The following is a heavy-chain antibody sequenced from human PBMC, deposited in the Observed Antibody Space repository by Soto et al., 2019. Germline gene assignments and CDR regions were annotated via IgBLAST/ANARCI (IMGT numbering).Heavy chain of an antibody. Sequence: GGSLRLSCAASGFAFRSYGMHWVRQAPGKGLEWVAVISDDGNKKYYGDPVKGRFTISRDQSMNTLYLQMDSLGADDTAVYFCARSNWGSRNYDFSNDGLDIWGQGTMVTVSS. D-gene: IGHD3-3*01. J-gene: IGHJ3*02. CDR3: ARSNWGSRNYDFSNDGLDI. CDR2: ISDDGNKK. V-gene: IGHV3-33*01. CDR1: GFAFRSYG.